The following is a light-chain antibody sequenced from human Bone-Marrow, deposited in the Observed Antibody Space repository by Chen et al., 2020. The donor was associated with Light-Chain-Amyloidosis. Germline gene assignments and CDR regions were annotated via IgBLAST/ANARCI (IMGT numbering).Light chain of an antibody. CDR2: DDS. V-gene: IGLV3-21*02. CDR1: NIGSTS. Sequence: SYGRTQPSSVSVAPGQTATIACGGNNIGSTSVHWYQQTQGQAPLLVGYDDSDRPSGIPVRLSGSNSGNTATLTISRVEAGDEAYYYCQVWDRSSDRPVFGGGTKLTVL. J-gene: IGLJ3*02. CDR3: QVWDRSSDRPV.